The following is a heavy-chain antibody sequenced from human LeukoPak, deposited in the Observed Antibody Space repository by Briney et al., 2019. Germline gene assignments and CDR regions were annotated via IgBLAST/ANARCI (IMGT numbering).Heavy chain of an antibody. CDR1: GFTFSSYA. CDR2: ISGSGGST. J-gene: IGHJ4*02. Sequence: PGGSLRLSCAASGFTFSSYAMSWVRQAPGNGQEWDSDISGSGGSTYYEDSVKGRFTISRDNSKNKLYLQMNSLRAEDTAVYYCAKEDPQKLDYWGQGTLVTVSS. V-gene: IGHV3-23*01. CDR3: AKEDPQKLDY.